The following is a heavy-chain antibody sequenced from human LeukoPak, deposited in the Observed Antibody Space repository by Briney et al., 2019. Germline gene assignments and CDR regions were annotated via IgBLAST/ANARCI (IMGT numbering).Heavy chain of an antibody. CDR1: GGTFSSYA. Sequence: KVSCKAPGGTFSSYAISWVRQAPGQGLEWVGIIYPHDSDTRYSPSFQGQVTISADKSISTAHLQWNNLKASDTAMYYCVRPWSGDYFFYGYWGQGTLVTVSS. D-gene: IGHD3-3*01. CDR3: VRPWSGDYFFYGY. CDR2: IYPHDSDT. J-gene: IGHJ4*02. V-gene: IGHV5-51*01.